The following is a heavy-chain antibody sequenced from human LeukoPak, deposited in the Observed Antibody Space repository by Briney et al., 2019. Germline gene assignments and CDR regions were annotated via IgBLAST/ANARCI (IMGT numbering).Heavy chain of an antibody. J-gene: IGHJ4*02. CDR3: ARDYGGSYHKDY. D-gene: IGHD1-26*01. CDR1: GYTFTGYY. CDR2: INPNSGGT. V-gene: IGHV1-2*02. Sequence: ASVKVSCKASGYTFTGYYMHWVRQAPGQGLEWMGWINPNSGGTNYAQKFQGSVTMTRDTSISTAYMELSRLRSDDTAVYYCARDYGGSYHKDYWGQGTLVTVSS.